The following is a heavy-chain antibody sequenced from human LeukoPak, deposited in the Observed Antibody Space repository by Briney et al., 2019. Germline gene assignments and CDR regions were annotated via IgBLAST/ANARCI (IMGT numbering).Heavy chain of an antibody. CDR1: AGSISSYY. V-gene: IGHV4-59*01. J-gene: IGHJ2*01. Sequence: SETLSLTCIVSAGSISSYYWNWIRQPPGKGLEWIGNIYNSGSTDYNPSLKSRVTISVNLSKKQISLKLSSVTAADTAVYYCSRDKGPYWYFDLWGRGTLVTVSS. CDR3: SRDKGPYWYFDL. CDR2: IYNSGST.